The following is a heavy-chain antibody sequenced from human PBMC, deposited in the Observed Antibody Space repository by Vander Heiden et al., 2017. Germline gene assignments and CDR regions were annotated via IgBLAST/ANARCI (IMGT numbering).Heavy chain of an antibody. Sequence: EVQVVESGGGLVQPGGSLRLSCAASGFSLTTYGMTWVRQAPGKGLEWGANIKQDGSEKYYGDSVKGRFTRSRDNAKNSVYLQMNSLRAEDTAVYYCARGLYNYAYWGQGTLVTVSS. J-gene: IGHJ4*02. D-gene: IGHD3-16*01. CDR1: GFSLTTYG. V-gene: IGHV3-7*01. CDR3: ARGLYNYAY. CDR2: IKQDGSEK.